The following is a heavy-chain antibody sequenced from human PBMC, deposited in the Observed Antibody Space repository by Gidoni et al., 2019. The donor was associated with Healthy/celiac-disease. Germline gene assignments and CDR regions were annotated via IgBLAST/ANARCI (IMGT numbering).Heavy chain of an antibody. CDR3: AKHKGWNDVFDY. J-gene: IGHJ4*02. CDR1: GGSISSSSYY. D-gene: IGHD1-1*01. CDR2: IYYSGST. Sequence: QLQLQESGPGLVTPSETLSLTCTVSGGSISSSSYYWGWIRQPPGKGLEWIGSIYYSGSTYYNPSLKSRVTISVDTSKNQFSLKLSSVTAADTAVYYCAKHKGWNDVFDYWGQGTLVTVSS. V-gene: IGHV4-39*01.